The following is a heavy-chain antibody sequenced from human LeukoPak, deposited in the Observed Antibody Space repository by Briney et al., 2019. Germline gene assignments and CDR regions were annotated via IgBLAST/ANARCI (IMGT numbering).Heavy chain of an antibody. J-gene: IGHJ4*02. CDR3: TRQSGTVTPIDY. CDR1: NGSLSGYS. Sequence: SETLSLTCAVSNGSLSGYSWGWIRQPPGKGLEWVGEISHSGITNYNASLKGRVTISLKKSEIQFALMLSSVTAADTAVYYCTRQSGTVTPIDYWSQGTLVTVSS. CDR2: ISHSGIT. D-gene: IGHD4-17*01. V-gene: IGHV4-34*01.